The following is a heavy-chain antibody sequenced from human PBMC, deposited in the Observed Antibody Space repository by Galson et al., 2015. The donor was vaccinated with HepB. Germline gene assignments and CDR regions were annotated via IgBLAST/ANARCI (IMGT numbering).Heavy chain of an antibody. CDR2: IIPIFGTA. CDR1: GGTFSGYA. D-gene: IGHD6-13*01. Sequence: SVKVSCKASGGTFSGYAISWVRQAPGQGLEWMGGIIPIFGTANYAQKFQGRVTITADESTSTAYMELSSLRSEDTAVYYCARARAPRYSSSWFTFDYWGQGTLVTVSS. V-gene: IGHV1-69*13. J-gene: IGHJ4*02. CDR3: ARARAPRYSSSWFTFDY.